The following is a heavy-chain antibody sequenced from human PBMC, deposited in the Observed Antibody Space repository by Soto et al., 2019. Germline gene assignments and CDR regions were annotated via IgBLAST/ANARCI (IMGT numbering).Heavy chain of an antibody. Sequence: QVQLQESGPGLVKPSETLSLTCTVSGGSISSYYWSWIRQPPGKGLEWMGYIYYSGSTNYNPSLKRRVTISVDTSKNQFSLKLSSVTAADTAVDYCARHSGGIVVVPAAEGGFDPWGQGTLVTVSS. J-gene: IGHJ5*02. CDR2: IYYSGST. CDR3: ARHSGGIVVVPAAEGGFDP. D-gene: IGHD2-2*01. V-gene: IGHV4-59*08. CDR1: GGSISSYY.